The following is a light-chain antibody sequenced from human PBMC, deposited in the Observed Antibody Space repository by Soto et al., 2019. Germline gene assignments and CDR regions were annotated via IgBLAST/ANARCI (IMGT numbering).Light chain of an antibody. V-gene: IGLV1-40*01. Sequence: QSVLTQPPSVSGAPGQRVTISCTGSSSNIGAGYDVHWYQQLPGTAPTLLIYVNSNRPSGVPDPFSGSKSGTSASLAITGLQAEDEADYYCQSYAGSLGGPDVVFGGGTKLTVL. CDR2: VNS. CDR3: QSYAGSLGGPDVV. CDR1: SSNIGAGYD. J-gene: IGLJ2*01.